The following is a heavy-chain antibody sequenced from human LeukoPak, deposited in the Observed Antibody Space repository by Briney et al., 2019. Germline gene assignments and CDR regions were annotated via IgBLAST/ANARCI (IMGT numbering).Heavy chain of an antibody. J-gene: IGHJ4*02. CDR1: GYTFNTYG. V-gene: IGHV1-18*01. CDR3: ARGGDHFDY. Sequence: ASVRVSCKAAGYTFNTYGISWVRQAPGQGLEWMGWSSALNGNTNNAQKLQGRVTMTTDTSTSTAYMELRSLRSDDTAVYYCARGGDHFDYWGQGTLVTASA. CDR2: SSALNGNT. D-gene: IGHD3-10*01.